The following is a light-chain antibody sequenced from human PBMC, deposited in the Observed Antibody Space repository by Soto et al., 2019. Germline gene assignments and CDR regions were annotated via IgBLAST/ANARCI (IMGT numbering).Light chain of an antibody. J-gene: IGKJ1*01. CDR2: GES. CDR1: QSVRSH. Sequence: VMTQSPAILSASPGERATISCRASQSVRSHLAWYQQKPGQAPRLLIFGESTRATVIQDRFTGRGSGTEFTLTISSLQPDDFATYYCQHYNSYSEAFGQATKVDI. CDR3: QHYNSYSEA. V-gene: IGKV3-15*01.